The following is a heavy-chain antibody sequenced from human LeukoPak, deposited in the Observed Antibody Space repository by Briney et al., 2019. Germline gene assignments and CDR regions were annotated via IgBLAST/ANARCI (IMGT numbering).Heavy chain of an antibody. Sequence: GGSLRLSCTASGFTFGDYAMSWFRQAPGKGLEWVGFIRNKAYGGTTEYAASVKGRFTISRDDSKSIAYLQMNSLKTEDTAVYYCTRSMITFGGVIETNYFDYWGQGTLVTVSS. V-gene: IGHV3-49*03. J-gene: IGHJ4*02. CDR3: TRSMITFGGVIETNYFDY. CDR2: IRNKAYGGTT. D-gene: IGHD3-16*02. CDR1: GFTFGDYA.